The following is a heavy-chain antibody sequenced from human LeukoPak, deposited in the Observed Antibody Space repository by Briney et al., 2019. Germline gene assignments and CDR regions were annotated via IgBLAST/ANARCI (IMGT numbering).Heavy chain of an antibody. CDR1: GVTFGDYG. CDR2: IRSKTYGGAT. J-gene: IGHJ4*02. Sequence: GGSLRLSCTGSGVTFGDYGMGWVRQAPGKGLQWVGFIRSKTYGGATDYAASVKGRFTISRDDSKSIAYLQMNSLKTEDTGVYYCTRDNYDGNAYFSDYWGQGTLVTVSS. D-gene: IGHD3-22*01. CDR3: TRDNYDGNAYFSDY. V-gene: IGHV3-49*04.